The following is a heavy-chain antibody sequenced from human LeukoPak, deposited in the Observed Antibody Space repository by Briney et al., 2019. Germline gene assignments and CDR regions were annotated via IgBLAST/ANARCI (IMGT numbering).Heavy chain of an antibody. CDR1: GFTVSSTY. Sequence: GGSLRLSCAASGFTVSSTYMSWVRQAPGKGLEWVSVIYSGGNIYYIESVKGRFTISRDNSKNTLYLQMNSLRAEDTAVYYCAREGSRDGYNYYWGQGTLVTVSS. J-gene: IGHJ4*02. D-gene: IGHD5-24*01. CDR3: AREGSRDGYNYY. V-gene: IGHV3-53*01. CDR2: IYSGGNI.